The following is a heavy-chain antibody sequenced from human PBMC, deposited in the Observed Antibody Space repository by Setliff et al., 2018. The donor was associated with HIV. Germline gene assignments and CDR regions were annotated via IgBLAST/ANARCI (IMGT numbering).Heavy chain of an antibody. CDR3: AREGIAAAGSYSYGFGQIDY. J-gene: IGHJ4*02. CDR1: GFTFSSYS. Sequence: GGSLRLFCAASGFTFSSYSMNWVRQAPGKGLEWVSYISSSSSTIYYADSVKGRFTISRDNAKNSLYLQMNSLRAEDTAVYYCAREGIAAAGSYSYGFGQIDYWGQGTLVTVSS. V-gene: IGHV3-48*01. D-gene: IGHD6-13*01. CDR2: ISSSSSTI.